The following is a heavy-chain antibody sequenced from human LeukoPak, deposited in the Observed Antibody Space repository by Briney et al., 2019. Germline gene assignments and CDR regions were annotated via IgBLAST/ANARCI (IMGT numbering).Heavy chain of an antibody. Sequence: PSETLSLTFTVSGGSISSYYWSWIRQPPGKGLEWIGYIYYSGSTNYNPSLKSRVTKSVDTSKNQFSLKLSSVTAADTAVYYCAGGYSYGSTYYYMDVWGKGTTVTISS. CDR2: IYYSGST. J-gene: IGHJ6*03. CDR1: GGSISSYY. V-gene: IGHV4-59*01. CDR3: AGGYSYGSTYYYMDV. D-gene: IGHD5-18*01.